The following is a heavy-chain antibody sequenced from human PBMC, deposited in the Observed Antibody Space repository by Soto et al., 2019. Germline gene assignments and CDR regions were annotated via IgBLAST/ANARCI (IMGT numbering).Heavy chain of an antibody. J-gene: IGHJ6*02. CDR1: GYSFTNYW. V-gene: IGHV5-51*01. D-gene: IGHD3-10*01. CDR3: TKGNYYGSGSYYNSPYYYYYGMDV. Sequence: GESLKISCKGSGYSFTNYWIGWVRQMPGKDLEWIGIIYPEDSETRYSPSFQGLVTISVDKSISTAYLQWNSLQASDTATYYCTKGNYYGSGSYYNSPYYYYYGMDVWGQGTTVTVSS. CDR2: IYPEDSET.